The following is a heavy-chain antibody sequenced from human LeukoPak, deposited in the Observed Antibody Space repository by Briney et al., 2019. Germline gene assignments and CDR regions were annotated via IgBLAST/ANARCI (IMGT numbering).Heavy chain of an antibody. J-gene: IGHJ4*02. V-gene: IGHV3-30*04. CDR2: ISYDGSNK. CDR3: AKDRGEQWLVTSFDY. D-gene: IGHD6-19*01. Sequence: PGRSLRLSCAASGFTFSSYAMHWARQAPGKGLEWVAVISYDGSNKYYVDSVKGRFTISRDNSKNTLYLQMNSLRPEDTAVYYCAKDRGEQWLVTSFDYWGQGTLVTVSS. CDR1: GFTFSSYA.